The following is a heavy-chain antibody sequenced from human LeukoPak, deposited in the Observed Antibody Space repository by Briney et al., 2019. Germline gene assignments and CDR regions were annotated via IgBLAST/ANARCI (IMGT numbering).Heavy chain of an antibody. J-gene: IGHJ3*02. Sequence: GGSLRLSCAASGFTFDDYGMSWVRQAPGKGLEWISGINWNGRSTGYADSVKGRFTISRDNAKNSLYLQMNSLRAEDTALYYCARIGDSSGYDAFDIWGQGTMVTVS. CDR2: INWNGRST. D-gene: IGHD3-22*01. CDR3: ARIGDSSGYDAFDI. CDR1: GFTFDDYG. V-gene: IGHV3-20*04.